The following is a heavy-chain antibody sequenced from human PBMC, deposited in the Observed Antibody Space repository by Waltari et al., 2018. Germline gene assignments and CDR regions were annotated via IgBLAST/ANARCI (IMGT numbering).Heavy chain of an antibody. D-gene: IGHD3-22*01. Sequence: QVQLQESGPGLARPSETLSLRCAVSGFPIKSGYYWAWVRQPPGKGLEWIASVFRNRDKYYNPSLQRRVTISMDTSKNQSSLQLTSVTAADTALYYCVRPMYDSSDQGLAFDLWGQGTMVTVSS. CDR2: VFRNRDK. V-gene: IGHV4-38-2*01. CDR1: GFPIKSGYY. J-gene: IGHJ3*01. CDR3: VRPMYDSSDQGLAFDL.